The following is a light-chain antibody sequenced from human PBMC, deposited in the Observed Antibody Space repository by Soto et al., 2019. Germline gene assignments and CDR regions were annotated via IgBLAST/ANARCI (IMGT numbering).Light chain of an antibody. J-gene: IGLJ3*02. CDR1: SSDVGGYNF. V-gene: IGLV2-14*01. CDR3: SSYTGTSTWV. CDR2: EVT. Sequence: QSALTQPASVSGSPGQSITISCTGTSSDVGGYNFVSWYQHHPTKAPKLIIYEVTNRPSGVSNRFSGSKSDNTASLTISGLQAEDEADYYCSSYTGTSTWVFGGGTQLTVL.